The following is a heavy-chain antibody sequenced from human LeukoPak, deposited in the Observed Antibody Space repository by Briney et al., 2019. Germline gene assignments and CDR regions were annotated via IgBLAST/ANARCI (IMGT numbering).Heavy chain of an antibody. J-gene: IGHJ6*02. CDR1: GGSISSGSYY. V-gene: IGHV4-61*02. CDR3: ARDSHGTFGYYYYGMDV. CDR2: IYTSGST. Sequence: SETLSLTCTVSGGSISSGSYYWSWIRQPAGKGLEWIGRIYTSGSTNYNPSLESRVTISVDTSKNQFSLKLSSVTAADTAVYYCARDSHGTFGYYYYGMDVWGQGTTVTVSS. D-gene: IGHD1-14*01.